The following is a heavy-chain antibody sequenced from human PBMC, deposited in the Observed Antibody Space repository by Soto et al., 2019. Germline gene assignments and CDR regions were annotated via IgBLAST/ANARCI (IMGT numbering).Heavy chain of an antibody. CDR1: GGSISSGGYY. D-gene: IGHD3-10*01. Sequence: QVQLQESGPGLVKPSQTLSLTCTVSGGSISSGGYYWSWIRQHPGKGMEWIGYIYYSGGTYYNPSLKSRVTISVDTSKNQCSLKLSSVTAADTAVYYCARDVSGSGSYLGWFAPWGQGTLVTVSS. V-gene: IGHV4-31*03. CDR2: IYYSGGT. J-gene: IGHJ5*02. CDR3: ARDVSGSGSYLGWFAP.